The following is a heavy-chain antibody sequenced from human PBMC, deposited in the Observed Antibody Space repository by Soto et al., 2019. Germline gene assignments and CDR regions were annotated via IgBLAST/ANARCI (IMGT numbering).Heavy chain of an antibody. J-gene: IGHJ6*01. Sequence: PGESLKISCKGSGYSFNNYWINWVRQMPGKGLEWMGRIDPSDSYTYYSPSFQGHVTISADKSISTAYLQWSSLKAADTAIYYCARRSIWGHCTGGNCLYYYYGMDVWGQGTTVTVSS. CDR2: IDPSDSYT. CDR3: ARRSIWGHCTGGNCLYYYYGMDV. V-gene: IGHV5-10-1*01. CDR1: GYSFNNYW. D-gene: IGHD2-15*01.